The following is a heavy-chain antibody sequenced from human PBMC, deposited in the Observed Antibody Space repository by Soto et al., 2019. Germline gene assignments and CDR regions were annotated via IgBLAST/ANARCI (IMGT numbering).Heavy chain of an antibody. CDR2: INGNGGST. Sequence: PGGSLRLSCSASGFTFSSYTMHWVRQAPGKGLEYVSGINGNGGSTYYADSVKGRFTISRDNSKRTLYLQMSSLRAEDTAVYFCVRDWYYDFWSVRGTYFDYWGQGTLVTVSS. CDR3: VRDWYYDFWSVRGTYFDY. J-gene: IGHJ4*02. CDR1: GFTFSSYT. D-gene: IGHD3-3*01. V-gene: IGHV3-64D*08.